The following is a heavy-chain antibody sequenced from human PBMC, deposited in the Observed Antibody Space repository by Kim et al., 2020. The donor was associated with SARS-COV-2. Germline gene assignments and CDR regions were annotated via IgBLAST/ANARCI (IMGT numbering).Heavy chain of an antibody. CDR1: GASLNNFY. V-gene: IGHV4-34*01. D-gene: IGHD3-10*01. CDR3: ERETSRGDDAFDI. Sequence: SETLSLTCAVYGASLNNFYWSWLRQSPGTGLEWIAEINNRGSTNYNPSLKSRVNISADTSKSQFSLKVNSVTVADTAVYYCERETSRGDDAFDIWGHGT. J-gene: IGHJ3*02. CDR2: INNRGST.